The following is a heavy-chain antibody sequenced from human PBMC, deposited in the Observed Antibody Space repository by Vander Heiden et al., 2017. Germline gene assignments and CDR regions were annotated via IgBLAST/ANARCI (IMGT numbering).Heavy chain of an antibody. D-gene: IGHD6-19*01. V-gene: IGHV3-21*01. J-gene: IGHJ4*02. Sequence: EVQLVESGGGLVKPGGSLRLSCAASGCTFSSYSMNWVRQAPGQGLEWVSSISSSSSYIYYAGSVKGRFTSSRDNAKNSLYLQMNSLRAEDTAVYYCARVSVAGTWFDYWGQGTLVTVSS. CDR2: ISSSSSYI. CDR1: GCTFSSYS. CDR3: ARVSVAGTWFDY.